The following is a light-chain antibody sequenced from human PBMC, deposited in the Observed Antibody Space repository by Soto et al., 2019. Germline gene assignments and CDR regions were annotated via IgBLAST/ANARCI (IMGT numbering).Light chain of an antibody. CDR2: DAS. J-gene: IGKJ1*01. V-gene: IGKV3-11*01. CDR3: QQRSYWPGT. CDR1: QSVSSS. Sequence: EIVLTQSPGALSLSPGERATLSCRASQSVSSSLAWYQQKPGQAPRLLIYDASKRATGIPARFSGSGSGTDFTLTISSLEPEDFAVYYCQQRSYWPGTFGQGTKVDIK.